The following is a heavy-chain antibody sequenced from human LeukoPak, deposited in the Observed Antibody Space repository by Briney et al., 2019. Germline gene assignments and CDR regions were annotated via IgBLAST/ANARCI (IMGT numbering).Heavy chain of an antibody. CDR3: ARAPLYYGDQNNWFDP. D-gene: IGHD4-17*01. V-gene: IGHV1-2*06. CDR1: GYTFTGYY. Sequence: ASVKVSCKASGYTFTGYYMHSVRQAPGQGLEWMGRINPNSGGTNYAQKFQGRVTMTRDTSISTAYMELSRLRSDDTAVYYCARAPLYYGDQNNWFDPWGQGTLVTVSS. J-gene: IGHJ5*02. CDR2: INPNSGGT.